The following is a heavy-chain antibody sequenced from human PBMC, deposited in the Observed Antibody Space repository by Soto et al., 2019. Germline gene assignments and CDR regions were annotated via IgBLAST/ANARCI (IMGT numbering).Heavy chain of an antibody. CDR1: GLTVSSNY. CDR2: IYSGGTT. V-gene: IGHV3-53*01. D-gene: IGHD1-20*01. CDR3: ARGFNWLDY. J-gene: IGHJ4*02. Sequence: EVQLVESGGGLIQPGGSLRLSCAAAGLTVSSNYMTWVRQAPGKGLEWVSVIYSGGTTYYVDSVKGRFTISRDKSKNTLYLQMNSLRAEDTAVYYCARGFNWLDYWGQGSLVTVSS.